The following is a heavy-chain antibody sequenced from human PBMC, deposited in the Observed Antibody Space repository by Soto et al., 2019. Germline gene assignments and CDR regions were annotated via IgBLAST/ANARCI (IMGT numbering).Heavy chain of an antibody. V-gene: IGHV4-4*02. J-gene: IGHJ5*01. Sequence: SETLSLTCTLSGGSVRAPDWWNWVRQSPDKGLEWIAEVHISGHSYYNPSLRSRVSVSIDSSKNQFYLNLNSVTAADTAIYYSARVRQGCSANNCYFDPWGQGTQVTVSS. CDR2: VHISGHS. D-gene: IGHD1-1*01. CDR3: ARVRQGCSANNCYFDP. CDR1: GGSVRAPDW.